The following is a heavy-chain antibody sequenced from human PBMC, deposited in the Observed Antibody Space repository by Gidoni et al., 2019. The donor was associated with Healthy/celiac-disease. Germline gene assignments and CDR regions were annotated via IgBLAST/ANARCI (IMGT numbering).Heavy chain of an antibody. CDR1: GYTFTSYG. D-gene: IGHD3-10*01. J-gene: IGHJ2*01. Sequence: QVQLVQSGAEVTKPGASVKVSCKASGYTFTSYGISWVRQAPGQGHEWMGWISAYNGNTNYAQKLQGRVTMTTDTSTSTAYMELRSLRSDDTAVYYCAREGADLWFGELLQNWYFDLWGRGTLVTVSS. CDR3: AREGADLWFGELLQNWYFDL. CDR2: ISAYNGNT. V-gene: IGHV1-18*01.